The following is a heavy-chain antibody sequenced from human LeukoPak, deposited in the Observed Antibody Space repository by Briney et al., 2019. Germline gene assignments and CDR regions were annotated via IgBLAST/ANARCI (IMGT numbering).Heavy chain of an antibody. CDR3: ARVPSRGYYRHFDY. CDR2: IIPIFGTA. J-gene: IGHJ4*02. CDR1: GGTFSSYA. Sequence: ASVKVSCKAPGGTFSSYAISWVRQAPGQGLEWMGGIIPIFGTANYAQKFQGRVTITTDESTSTAYMELSSLRSEDTAVYYCARVPSRGYYRHFDYWGQGTLVTVSS. V-gene: IGHV1-69*05. D-gene: IGHD3-22*01.